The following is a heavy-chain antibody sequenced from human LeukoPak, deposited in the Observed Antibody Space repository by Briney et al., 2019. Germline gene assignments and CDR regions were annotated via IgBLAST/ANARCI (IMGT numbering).Heavy chain of an antibody. J-gene: IGHJ4*02. CDR2: ISSSGSTI. D-gene: IGHD3-22*01. V-gene: IGHV3-48*03. CDR1: GFTFSSYE. Sequence: GGSLRLSCAASGFTFSSYEMNWVRQAPGKGLEWVSYISSSGSTIYYADSVKGRFTISRDNSKNTLYLQMNSLRAEDTAVYYCARTPVPYYDSSGYNYWGQGTLVTVSS. CDR3: ARTPVPYYDSSGYNY.